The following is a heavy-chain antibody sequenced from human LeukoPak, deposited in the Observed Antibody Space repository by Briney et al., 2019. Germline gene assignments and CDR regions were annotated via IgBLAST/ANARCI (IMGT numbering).Heavy chain of an antibody. CDR2: IWYDGSNK. CDR3: ARSLRDSNNWFDP. J-gene: IGHJ5*02. CDR1: GFTFSSYG. Sequence: GGSLRLSCAASGFTFSSYGMHWVRQAPGKGLGWVAVIWYDGSNKYYADSVKGRFTISRDNSKNTLYLQMNSLRAEDTAVYYCARSLRDSNNWFDPWGQGTLVTVSS. V-gene: IGHV3-33*01.